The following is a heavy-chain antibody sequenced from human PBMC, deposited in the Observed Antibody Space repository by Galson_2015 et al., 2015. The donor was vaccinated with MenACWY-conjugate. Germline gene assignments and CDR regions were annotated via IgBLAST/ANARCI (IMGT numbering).Heavy chain of an antibody. CDR2: RGGSDDDT. Sequence: SLRLSCAASGFTFDTYGLSWVRQAPGKGLEWVSARGGSDDDTHYADSVKGRFTASRDNSKNTLYLQMNSLRAEDTAMYYCVKDAISHSGNWDWFDSWGQGTLVIVSS. J-gene: IGHJ5*01. CDR1: GFTFDTYG. D-gene: IGHD7-27*01. V-gene: IGHV3-23*01. CDR3: VKDAISHSGNWDWFDS.